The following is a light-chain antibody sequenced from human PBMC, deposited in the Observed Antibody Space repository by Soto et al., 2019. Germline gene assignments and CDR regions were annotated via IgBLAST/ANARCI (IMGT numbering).Light chain of an antibody. J-gene: IGLJ1*01. V-gene: IGLV2-14*03. CDR1: SSDVCGSNF. CDR2: DVA. Sequence: QSALTQPASASDSPGQSITISCTGTSSDVCGSNFVSWYQQHPGKPPTLIIYDVANRPSGVSNRFSGSKSGSTASLIISRLQPEDEADYYCVSYTSSTTYVFGTGTKVTVL. CDR3: VSYTSSTTYV.